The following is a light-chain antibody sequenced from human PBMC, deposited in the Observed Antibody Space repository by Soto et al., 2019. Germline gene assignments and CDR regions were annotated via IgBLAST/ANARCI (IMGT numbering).Light chain of an antibody. Sequence: QAVVTQPPSVSGAPGQRVTISCTGSRSKIGAGYDVHWYQQLPGTAPKLLIYGNSNRPSGVPDRFSGSKSGTSASLAITGLQAEDEADYYCQSYDSSLSGWVFGGGTKVTVL. V-gene: IGLV1-40*01. CDR3: QSYDSSLSGWV. CDR1: RSKIGAGYD. J-gene: IGLJ3*02. CDR2: GNS.